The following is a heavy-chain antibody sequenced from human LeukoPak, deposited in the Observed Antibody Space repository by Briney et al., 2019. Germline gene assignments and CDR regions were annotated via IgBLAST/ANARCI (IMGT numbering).Heavy chain of an antibody. J-gene: IGHJ3*02. V-gene: IGHV4-39*07. Sequence: ETLSLTCTVSGGSISSSNYWGWIRQPPGKGLEWIGIIYYRGNTYDNPSLKSRVTISVDTSKNQFSLKLSSVTAADTAVYYCARVRHSSGYYYDDAFDIWGQGTMVTVSS. CDR2: IYYRGNT. D-gene: IGHD3-22*01. CDR1: GGSISSSNY. CDR3: ARVRHSSGYYYDDAFDI.